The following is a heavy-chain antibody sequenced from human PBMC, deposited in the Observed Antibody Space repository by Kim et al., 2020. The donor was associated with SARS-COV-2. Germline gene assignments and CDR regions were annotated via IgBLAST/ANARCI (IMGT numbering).Heavy chain of an antibody. CDR3: ARGGVATIWSY. CDR2: MFYSGST. V-gene: IGHV4-59*01. J-gene: IGHJ4*02. Sequence: SEPLSLTCTVSGGSINNYYWSWIRQPLGKGLEWIGYMFYSGSTNYNPSLKSRVTMSVDTSKNQFSLNLTSVTPADTAVYYCARGGVATIWSYWGQGTLV. CDR1: GGSINNYY. D-gene: IGHD5-12*01.